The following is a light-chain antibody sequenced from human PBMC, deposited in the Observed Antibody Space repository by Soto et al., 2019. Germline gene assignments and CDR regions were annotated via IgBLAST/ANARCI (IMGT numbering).Light chain of an antibody. Sequence: LTQPASVSGSPGQSITISCTGSSSDIGHYNYVSWYQQYPGKAPKLMIYGVRNRPSGISNRFSGSKSANTASLTISGLQADDEADYYCSSYTSTSSSVFGTGTKVTVL. J-gene: IGLJ1*01. CDR2: GVR. CDR1: SSDIGHYNY. CDR3: SSYTSTSSSV. V-gene: IGLV2-14*01.